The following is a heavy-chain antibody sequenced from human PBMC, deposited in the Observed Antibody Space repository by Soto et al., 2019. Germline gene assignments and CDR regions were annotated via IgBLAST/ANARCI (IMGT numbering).Heavy chain of an antibody. D-gene: IGHD3-3*01. Sequence: QPGGSLRLSCAASGFTFSSYAMHWVRQAPGKGLEWVAVISYDGSNKYYADSVKGRFTISRDNSKNTLYLQMNSLRAEDTAVHYCARVWISRLNYDFWRGYYSCHYWGQGTLVTVSS. CDR2: ISYDGSNK. CDR3: ARVWISRLNYDFWRGYYSCHY. J-gene: IGHJ4*02. CDR1: GFTFSSYA. V-gene: IGHV3-30-3*01.